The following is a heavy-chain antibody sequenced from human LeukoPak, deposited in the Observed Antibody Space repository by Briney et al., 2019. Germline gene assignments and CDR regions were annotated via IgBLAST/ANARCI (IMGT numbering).Heavy chain of an antibody. CDR3: ARAGIVVVGFDY. D-gene: IGHD2-21*01. CDR1: GLTFISYA. CDR2: ISYDGSNK. V-gene: IGHV3-30*04. J-gene: IGHJ4*02. Sequence: GGSLRLSWAASGLTFISYAMHWVRKAPGKGLEWVAVISYDGSNKYYADSVKGRFTISRDNSKNTLCLQMNSLRAEDTAVYYCARAGIVVVGFDYWGQGTLVTVSS.